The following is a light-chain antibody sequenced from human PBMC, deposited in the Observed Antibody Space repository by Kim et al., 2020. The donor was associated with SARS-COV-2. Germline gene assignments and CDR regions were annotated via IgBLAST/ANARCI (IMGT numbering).Light chain of an antibody. V-gene: IGKV3-20*01. CDR2: GAS. J-gene: IGKJ2*01. CDR3: QHYGGSPPRYT. Sequence: AEGPTLSCRASQSVSSSFLAWYQKKPGQAPRLLIYGASSRATGTPDRFSGSGSGTDFTLTISRLEPEDFAVYYCQHYGGSPPRYTFGQGTKLEI. CDR1: QSVSSSF.